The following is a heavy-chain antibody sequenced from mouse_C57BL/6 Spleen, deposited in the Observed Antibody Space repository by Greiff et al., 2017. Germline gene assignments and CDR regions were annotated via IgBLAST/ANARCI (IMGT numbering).Heavy chain of an antibody. CDR2: IHPNSGST. D-gene: IGHD2-4*01. CDR1: GYTFTSYW. J-gene: IGHJ2*01. V-gene: IGHV1-64*01. CDR3: ARARDYDGVDY. Sequence: VQLQQPGAELVKPGASVKLSCKASGYTFTSYWMHWVKQRPGQGLEWIGMIHPNSGSTNYNEKFKSTATLTVDKYSSTAYMQLSSLTSEDSAVYYCARARDYDGVDYWGQGTTLTVSS.